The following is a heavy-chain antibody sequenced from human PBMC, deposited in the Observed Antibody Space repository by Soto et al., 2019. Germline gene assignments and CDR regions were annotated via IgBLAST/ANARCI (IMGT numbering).Heavy chain of an antibody. V-gene: IGHV1-2*04. CDR1: GYSFTGNS. CDR2: INPNSGGT. J-gene: IGHJ5*02. D-gene: IGHD7-27*01. CDR3: ASSRSLGGFDP. Sequence: ASVKVSCKASGYSFTGNSIHWVRQAPGQGLEWMGWINPNSGGTNYAQKFQGWVTMTRDTSISTAYMELSRLRSDDTAVYYCASSRSLGGFDPWGQGTLVTVSS.